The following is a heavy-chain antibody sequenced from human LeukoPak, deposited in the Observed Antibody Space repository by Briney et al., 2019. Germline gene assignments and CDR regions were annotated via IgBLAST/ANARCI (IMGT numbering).Heavy chain of an antibody. D-gene: IGHD2-8*01. CDR3: ARGRYGMGYCSNGVCNNWFDP. CDR1: GGSVSSGSYY. CDR2: IYYSGST. Sequence: SETLSLTCTVSGGSVSSGSYYWSWIRQPPGKGLEWIGYIYYSGSTNYNPSLKSRVTISVDTSKNQSSLKLSSVTAEDTAVYYCARGRYGMGYCSNGVCNNWFDPWGQGTLVTVSS. J-gene: IGHJ5*02. V-gene: IGHV4-61*01.